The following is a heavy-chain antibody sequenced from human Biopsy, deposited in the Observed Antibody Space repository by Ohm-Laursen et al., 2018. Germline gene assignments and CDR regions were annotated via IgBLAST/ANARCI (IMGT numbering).Heavy chain of an antibody. Sequence: GSSVKVSCKASGYTFAGFGVGWVRQAPGQGLEWMGWISANSGNTNYAQKFQGRVTMTADTSTSTAYMELRSLTSDDTAIYYCARGMAVAVTLYYFDYWGQGSLLTVSS. D-gene: IGHD6-19*01. CDR2: ISANSGNT. V-gene: IGHV1-18*01. CDR3: ARGMAVAVTLYYFDY. CDR1: GYTFAGFG. J-gene: IGHJ4*02.